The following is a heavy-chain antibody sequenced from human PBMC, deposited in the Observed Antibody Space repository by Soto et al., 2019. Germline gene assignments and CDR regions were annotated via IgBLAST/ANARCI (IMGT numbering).Heavy chain of an antibody. CDR3: ARDRGVAPPVAGNTHYYYYMDV. Sequence: ASVKVSCKASGYTFTSYGISWVRQAPGQGLEWMGRISAYNGNTNYAQNLQGRVTMTTDASTSTAYMELRSLRSDDTAVYYCARDRGVAPPVAGNTHYYYYMDVWGKGTTVTVSS. J-gene: IGHJ6*03. CDR1: GYTFTSYG. V-gene: IGHV1-18*01. D-gene: IGHD6-19*01. CDR2: ISAYNGNT.